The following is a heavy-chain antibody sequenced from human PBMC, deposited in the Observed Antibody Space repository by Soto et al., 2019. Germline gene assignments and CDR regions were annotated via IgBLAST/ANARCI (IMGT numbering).Heavy chain of an antibody. CDR2: IYYSVST. Sequence: QLQLQESGPGLVKPSETLSLTCTVSGGSISSSSYYWGWIRQPPGKGLEWIGSIYYSVSTYYNPSLNSRVTISVDTSKSQFSLKLSSVTAADTAVYYCARQSPPGIAVAGTDYWGQGTLVTVSS. CDR3: ARQSPPGIAVAGTDY. D-gene: IGHD6-19*01. CDR1: GGSISSSSYY. V-gene: IGHV4-39*01. J-gene: IGHJ4*02.